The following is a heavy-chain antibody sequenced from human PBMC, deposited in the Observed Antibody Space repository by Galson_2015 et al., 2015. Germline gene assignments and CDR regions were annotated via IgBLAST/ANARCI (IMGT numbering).Heavy chain of an antibody. D-gene: IGHD1-1*01. Sequence: SLRLSCAASGFTFSSYWIHWVRHAPGKGLVWVSRISSDGSSTTYADSVKGRFTISRDNAKNTLYLQMNSLRAEDTAVYYCARAERNGMDVWGQGTTVTVSS. CDR3: ARAERNGMDV. CDR1: GFTFSSYW. V-gene: IGHV3-74*01. CDR2: ISSDGSST. J-gene: IGHJ6*02.